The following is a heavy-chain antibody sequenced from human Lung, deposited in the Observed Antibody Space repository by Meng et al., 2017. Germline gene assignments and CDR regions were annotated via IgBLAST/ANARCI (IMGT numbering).Heavy chain of an antibody. CDR1: GGSFSDYY. J-gene: IGHJ4*02. V-gene: IGHV4-34*01. Sequence: QGQLQQCGAGLLNPSGPLSPSCVVSGGSFSDYYWSWIRQPPGKGLEWIGEINHSGSTNYNPSLESRATISVDTSQNNLSLKLSSVTAADSAVYYCARGPTTMAHDFDYWGQGTLVTVSS. CDR2: INHSGST. CDR3: ARGPTTMAHDFDY. D-gene: IGHD4-11*01.